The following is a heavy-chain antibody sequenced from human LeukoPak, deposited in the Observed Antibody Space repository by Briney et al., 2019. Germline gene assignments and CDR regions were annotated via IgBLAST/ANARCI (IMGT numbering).Heavy chain of an antibody. Sequence: GGSLRLSCAASGFTFSSYAMSWVRQAPGKGLEWVSAISGSGGSTYYADSVKGRFTISRDNSKNTLYLQMNSLRAEDTAVYYCARGSRPYDILTGYYRGFDPWGQGSLVTVSS. V-gene: IGHV3-23*01. CDR1: GFTFSSYA. CDR2: ISGSGGST. CDR3: ARGSRPYDILTGYYRGFDP. J-gene: IGHJ5*02. D-gene: IGHD3-9*01.